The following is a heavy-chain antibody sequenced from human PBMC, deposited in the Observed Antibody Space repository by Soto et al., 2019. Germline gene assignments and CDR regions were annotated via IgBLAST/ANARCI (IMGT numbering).Heavy chain of an antibody. Sequence: GESLKISCKGSGYSFTSYWISWVRQMPGKGLEWMGIIYPGDSQTSYSPSFQGQVTISADGSFTTAYLQWSSLKASDTAMYYCARHFSRTAADDYWGQGTLVTVSS. V-gene: IGHV5-51*01. J-gene: IGHJ4*02. CDR3: ARHFSRTAADDY. D-gene: IGHD6-13*01. CDR1: GYSFTSYW. CDR2: IYPGDSQT.